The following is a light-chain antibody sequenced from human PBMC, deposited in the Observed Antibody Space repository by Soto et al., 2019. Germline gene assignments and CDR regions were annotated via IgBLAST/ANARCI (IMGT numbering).Light chain of an antibody. Sequence: QPVLTQSPSASASLGASVKLTCTLSSGHRSYAIAWHQQQPEKGPRYLMKVNSGGSHRKGEAIPDRFSGSSSGAERYLTISSLQSEEEADYYCQTWGTGIEVVFGGGTKLTVL. J-gene: IGLJ2*01. V-gene: IGLV4-69*01. CDR1: SGHRSYA. CDR2: VNSGGSH. CDR3: QTWGTGIEVV.